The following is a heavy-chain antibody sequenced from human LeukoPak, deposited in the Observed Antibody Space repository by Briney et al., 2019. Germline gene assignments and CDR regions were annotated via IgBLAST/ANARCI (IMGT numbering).Heavy chain of an antibody. CDR1: GYTFTGYY. V-gene: IGHV1-2*02. CDR3: ARAGTVEMTPLDY. CDR2: INPNSGGT. Sequence: ASVKVSCKASGYTFTGYYMHWVRQAPGQGLEWMGWINPNSGGTNYARKFQGRVTMTRDTSISTAYMELSRLRSDDTAVYYCARAGTVEMTPLDYWGQGTLVTVSS. D-gene: IGHD5-24*01. J-gene: IGHJ4*02.